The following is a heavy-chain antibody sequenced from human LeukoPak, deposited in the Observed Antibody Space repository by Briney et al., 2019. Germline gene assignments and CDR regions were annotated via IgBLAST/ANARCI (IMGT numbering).Heavy chain of an antibody. CDR3: ARAGLGIATKFDP. CDR2: IYSSGST. D-gene: IGHD6-13*01. J-gene: IGHJ5*02. CDR1: GGSISSGSYY. V-gene: IGHV4-61*02. Sequence: SDTLSLTCSVSGGSISSGSYYWSWIRQPAGKGLEWIGRIYSSGSTNYNPSLKSRVTISVDTSKNQFSLKLSSVTAADTAVYYCARAGLGIATKFDPWGQGTLVTVSS.